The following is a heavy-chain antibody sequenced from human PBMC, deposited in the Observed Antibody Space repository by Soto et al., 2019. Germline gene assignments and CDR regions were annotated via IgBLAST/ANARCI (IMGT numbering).Heavy chain of an antibody. CDR1: SGSLSGYY. CDR3: ARAPKVSGSAQTRPDF. V-gene: IGHV4-34*01. Sequence: QVQLHQWGAGLLKPSETLSLACSLYSGSLSGYYWSWIRQPPGKGLEWIGEISPSGTTNYSPSLKRRVSISVDTSKNQFSLNLTSLTAADTAVYYCARAPKVSGSAQTRPDFCGQGSLVTVSS. CDR2: ISPSGTT. D-gene: IGHD6-6*01. J-gene: IGHJ4*02.